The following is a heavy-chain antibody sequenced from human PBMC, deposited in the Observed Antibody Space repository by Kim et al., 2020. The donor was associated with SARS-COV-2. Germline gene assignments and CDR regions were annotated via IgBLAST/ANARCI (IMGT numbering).Heavy chain of an antibody. J-gene: IGHJ6*02. CDR1: GFTFSSYG. D-gene: IGHD1-26*01. CDR3: ARGGYSGTYYGMDV. V-gene: IGHV3-33*07. Sequence: GGSLRLSCVASGFTFSSYGMYWVRQAPGKGLDWVALIWNDGRNKDYADSMKGRFTISRDNSKNTLYLQMDSLRAEDTAVYFCARGGYSGTYYGMDVWGQG. CDR2: IWNDGRNK.